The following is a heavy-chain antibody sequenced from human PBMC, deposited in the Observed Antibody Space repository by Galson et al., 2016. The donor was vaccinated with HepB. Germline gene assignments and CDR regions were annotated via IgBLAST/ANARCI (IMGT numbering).Heavy chain of an antibody. Sequence: SLRLSCAASGFSFGSYALSWVRQAPGEGLEWVSVISGSGDSVHHADSVKGRFTISRDKPKNTVYLQMNSLRAEDTAVYYCAKDRTPWSYYGSGRYPLRGMDVWGQGTTVTVSS. V-gene: IGHV3-23*01. J-gene: IGHJ6*02. D-gene: IGHD3-10*01. CDR2: ISGSGDSV. CDR3: AKDRTPWSYYGSGRYPLRGMDV. CDR1: GFSFGSYA.